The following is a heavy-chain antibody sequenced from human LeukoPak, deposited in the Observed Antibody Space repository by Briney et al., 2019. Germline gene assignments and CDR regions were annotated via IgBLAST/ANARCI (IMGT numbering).Heavy chain of an antibody. CDR3: AKNGGDSSSWYAPPGYFDY. CDR2: IAGRGDAT. V-gene: IGHV3-23*01. J-gene: IGHJ4*02. CDR1: DFSFITYA. Sequence: TGGFLRLSCAGSDFSFITYAMSWVRQAPGKGLEWVSTIAGRGDATYYADSVKGRFTISRDNSENTFYLQMNSLRAEDTAVYYCAKNGGDSSSWYAPPGYFDYWGQGTLVTVSS. D-gene: IGHD6-13*01.